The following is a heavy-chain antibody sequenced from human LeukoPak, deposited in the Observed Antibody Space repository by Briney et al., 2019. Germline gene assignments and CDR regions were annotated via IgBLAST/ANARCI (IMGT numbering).Heavy chain of an antibody. CDR1: GFTFSDYY. CDR3: ARDWDYGSGSYYNGYFDY. V-gene: IGHV3-11*01. D-gene: IGHD3-10*01. J-gene: IGHJ4*02. Sequence: GGSLRLSCAASGFTFSDYYMSWIRQAPGKGLEWVSYISSSGSTIYYADSVKGRFTISRDNAKNSLYLQMNSLRAEDTAVYYCARDWDYGSGSYYNGYFDYWGQGTLVTVSS. CDR2: ISSSGSTI.